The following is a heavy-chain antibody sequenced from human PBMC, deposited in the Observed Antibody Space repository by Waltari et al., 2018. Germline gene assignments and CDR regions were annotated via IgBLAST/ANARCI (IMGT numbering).Heavy chain of an antibody. CDR1: GGSISSYY. J-gene: IGHJ2*01. D-gene: IGHD3-3*01. Sequence: QVQLQESGPGLVKPSETLSLTCTVSGGSISSYYWSWIRQPPGKGLEWFGYSYYSGSTNDNPSLTRRVTVSVDTSKNQFSLKLSSVPAADTAVYYCARGELRFLEWSQGYFDLWGRGTLVTVSS. V-gene: IGHV4-59*01. CDR2: SYYSGST. CDR3: ARGELRFLEWSQGYFDL.